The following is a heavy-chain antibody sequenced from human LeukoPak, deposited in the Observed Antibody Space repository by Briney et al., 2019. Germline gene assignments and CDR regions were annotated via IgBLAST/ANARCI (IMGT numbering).Heavy chain of an antibody. CDR1: GFTSSRYA. CDR2: ISGEGYST. V-gene: IGHV3-23*01. Sequence: GGSLRLSCAASGFTSSRYAVSWVRQAPGKGLEWLSAISGEGYSTYYAASVKGRFTISRDNSTNTLYMQMTSLRAEDTAIYYCAGGGGYRDYGRPLDYWGQGTLVTVSS. CDR3: AGGGGYRDYGRPLDY. J-gene: IGHJ4*02. D-gene: IGHD5-18*01.